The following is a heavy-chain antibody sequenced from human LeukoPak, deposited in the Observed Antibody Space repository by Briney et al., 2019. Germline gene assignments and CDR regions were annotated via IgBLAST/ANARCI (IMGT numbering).Heavy chain of an antibody. Sequence: ASVKVSCKASGCTFTSYGISWVRQAPGQGLEWMGWISAYNGNTNYAQKLQGRVTMTTDTSTSTAYMELRSLRSDDTAVYYCARAEYYDFWSGYYRKRNWFDPWGQGTLVTVSS. CDR2: ISAYNGNT. D-gene: IGHD3-3*01. V-gene: IGHV1-18*01. CDR1: GCTFTSYG. J-gene: IGHJ5*02. CDR3: ARAEYYDFWSGYYRKRNWFDP.